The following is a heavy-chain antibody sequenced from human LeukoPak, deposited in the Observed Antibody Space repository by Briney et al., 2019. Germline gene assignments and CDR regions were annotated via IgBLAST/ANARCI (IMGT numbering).Heavy chain of an antibody. V-gene: IGHV4-34*01. CDR1: GGSFSGYY. J-gene: IGHJ4*02. CDR2: IYYSGST. CDR3: ARSIRGYSSGWYYFDY. D-gene: IGHD6-19*01. Sequence: SETLSLTCAVYGGSFSGYYWSWIRQPPGKGLEWIGSIYYSGSTYYNPSLKSRVTISVDTSKNQFSVKLSSVTAADTAVYYCARSIRGYSSGWYYFDYWGQGTLITVSS.